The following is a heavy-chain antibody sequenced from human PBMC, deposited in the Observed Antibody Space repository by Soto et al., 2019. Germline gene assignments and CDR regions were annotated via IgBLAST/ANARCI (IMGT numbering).Heavy chain of an antibody. CDR3: ASGRGRWLQFEAFDI. CDR2: IIPIFGTA. J-gene: IGHJ3*02. Sequence: QVQLVQSGAEVKKPGSSVKVSCKASGGTFSSYAISWVRQAPGQGLEWMGGIIPIFGTANYAQKFQGRVTIXXDXSXXTAYMELSSLRSEDTAVYYCASGRGRWLQFEAFDIWGQGTMVTVSS. V-gene: IGHV1-69*12. D-gene: IGHD5-12*01. CDR1: GGTFSSYA.